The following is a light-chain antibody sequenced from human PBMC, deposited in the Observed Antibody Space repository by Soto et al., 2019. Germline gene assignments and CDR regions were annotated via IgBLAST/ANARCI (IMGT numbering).Light chain of an antibody. CDR3: QQYGSSPPYT. CDR2: GAS. J-gene: IGKJ2*01. Sequence: EFVLTQSPGTLSLSPGDRATLSCRASQSVSSYLAWYQQKPGQAPRLLIYGASNRATGIPDRFSGSGSGTDFTLTISRLEPEEFAVYYCQQYGSSPPYTFGQGTKLEIK. CDR1: QSVSSY. V-gene: IGKV3-20*01.